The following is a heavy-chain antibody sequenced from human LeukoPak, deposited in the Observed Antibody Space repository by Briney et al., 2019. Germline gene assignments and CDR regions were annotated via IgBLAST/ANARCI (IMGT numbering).Heavy chain of an antibody. Sequence: SGGSLRLSCAASGFTFSNAWMSWVRQAPGKGLEYVSAVSSTGGSTYYANSVKGRFTISRDNSKSTLYLQMGSLTAEDMAVYYCARGGSSSSSPGDYWGQGTLVTVSS. J-gene: IGHJ4*02. CDR2: VSSTGGST. V-gene: IGHV3-64*01. CDR1: GFTFSNAW. CDR3: ARGGSSSSSPGDY. D-gene: IGHD6-13*01.